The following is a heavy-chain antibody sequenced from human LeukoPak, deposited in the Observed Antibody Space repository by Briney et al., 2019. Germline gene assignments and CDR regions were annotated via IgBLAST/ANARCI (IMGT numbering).Heavy chain of an antibody. CDR3: ARSTDFVVFTGQRGWYYFDY. D-gene: IGHD2-15*01. J-gene: IGHJ4*02. V-gene: IGHV1-18*01. Sequence: ASVKVSCKASGYTSTRHGIRWARQATGQGLDRIGWITAYNGNTHYAHKPQDRVTMTTDTSTSTAYIELRGFRSDDTAVYYCARSTDFVVFTGQRGWYYFDYWGQGTTVTVSS. CDR1: GYTSTRHG. CDR2: ITAYNGNT.